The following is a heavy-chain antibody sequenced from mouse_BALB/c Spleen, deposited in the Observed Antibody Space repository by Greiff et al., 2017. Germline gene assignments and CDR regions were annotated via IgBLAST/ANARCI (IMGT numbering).Heavy chain of an antibody. J-gene: IGHJ4*01. Sequence: EVQVVESGGDLVKPGGSLKLSCAASGFTFSSYGMSWVRQTPDKRLEWVATISSGGSYTYYPDSVKGRFTISRDNAKNTLYLQMSSLKSEDTAMYYCADSLGAMDYWGQGTSVTVSS. D-gene: IGHD3-2*01. CDR1: GFTFSSYG. CDR2: ISSGGSYT. CDR3: ADSLGAMDY. V-gene: IGHV5-6*01.